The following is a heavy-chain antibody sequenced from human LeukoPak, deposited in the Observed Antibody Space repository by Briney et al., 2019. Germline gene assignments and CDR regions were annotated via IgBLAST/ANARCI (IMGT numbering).Heavy chain of an antibody. Sequence: GGSLRLSCAASGFTVSNNYMSWVRQAPGKGLEWVSIIYDVGNAYYADSVKGRFTFSRDSSRNTLSLKMNSLRAEDTAVYYCVSHSDTLTSYSFDYWGQGTLVTVSS. D-gene: IGHD3-9*01. CDR1: GFTVSNNY. CDR2: IYDVGNA. J-gene: IGHJ4*02. CDR3: VSHSDTLTSYSFDY. V-gene: IGHV3-53*01.